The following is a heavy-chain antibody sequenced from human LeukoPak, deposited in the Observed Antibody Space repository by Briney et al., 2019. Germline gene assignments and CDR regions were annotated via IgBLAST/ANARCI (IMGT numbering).Heavy chain of an antibody. D-gene: IGHD1-26*01. CDR1: GFTVSSNY. Sequence: SGGSLRLSCAASGFTVSSNYMSWVRQAPGKGLEWVLSISGSSSYIYYADSVKGRFSISRDNAKNSLYLQMNSLRAEDTAVYYCARDLLGWELHYFDYWGQGTLVTVSS. J-gene: IGHJ4*02. V-gene: IGHV3-21*01. CDR2: ISGSSSYI. CDR3: ARDLLGWELHYFDY.